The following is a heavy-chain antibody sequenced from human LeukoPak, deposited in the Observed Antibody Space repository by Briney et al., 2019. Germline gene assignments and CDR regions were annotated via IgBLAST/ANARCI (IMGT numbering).Heavy chain of an antibody. CDR2: ISAYNGNT. V-gene: IGHV1-18*01. J-gene: IGHJ4*02. CDR1: GYTFTSYG. D-gene: IGHD2-2*03. CDR3: ARTTVDIVVVPAAQIVDY. Sequence: ASVKVSCKASGYTFTSYGISWVRQAPGQGLEWMGWISAYNGNTNYAQKLQGRVTMTTDPSTSTAYMELRSLRSDDTAVYYCARTTVDIVVVPAAQIVDYWGQGTLVTVSS.